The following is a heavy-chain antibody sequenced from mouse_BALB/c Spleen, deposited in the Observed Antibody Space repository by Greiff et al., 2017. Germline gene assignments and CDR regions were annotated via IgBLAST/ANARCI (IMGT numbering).Heavy chain of an antibody. D-gene: IGHD1-1*01. CDR2: INPYNDGT. V-gene: IGHV1-14*01. Sequence: VQLKESGPELVKPGASVKMSCKASGYTFTSYVMHWVKQKPGQGLEWIGYINPYNDGTKYNEKFKGKATLTSDKSSSTAYMELSSLTSEDSAVYYCARYYYGSSSEGFAYWGQGTLVTVSA. CDR1: GYTFTSYV. J-gene: IGHJ3*01. CDR3: ARYYYGSSSEGFAY.